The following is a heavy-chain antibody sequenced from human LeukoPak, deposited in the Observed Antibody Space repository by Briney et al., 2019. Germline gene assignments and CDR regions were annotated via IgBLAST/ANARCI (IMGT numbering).Heavy chain of an antibody. CDR3: ARGIQWLAYYYYYGMDV. J-gene: IGHJ6*02. V-gene: IGHV1-18*01. Sequence: ASVKVSCKASGYTFTSYGISWVRQAPGQGLEWMGWISAYNGNTNYAQKLQGRVTMTRNTSISTAYMELSSLRSEDTAVYYCARGIQWLAYYYYYGMDVWGQGTTVTVSS. CDR1: GYTFTSYG. D-gene: IGHD6-19*01. CDR2: ISAYNGNT.